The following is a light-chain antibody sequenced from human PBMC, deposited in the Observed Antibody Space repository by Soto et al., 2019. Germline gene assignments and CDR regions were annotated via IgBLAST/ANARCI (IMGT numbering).Light chain of an antibody. V-gene: IGLV3-21*02. CDR3: QVWDSSSDHLYV. J-gene: IGLJ1*01. CDR2: DDS. Sequence: SYDLTQPPSVSVAPGQTARITCGGNNIGSKSVHWYQQKPGQAPVLVVYDDSDRPSGIPKRFSGSNSGNTATLTISRVEAGDEADYYCQVWDSSSDHLYVFGTGTQLTVL. CDR1: NIGSKS.